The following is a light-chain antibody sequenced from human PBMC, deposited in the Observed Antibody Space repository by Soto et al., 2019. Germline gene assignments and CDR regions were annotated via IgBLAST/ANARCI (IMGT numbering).Light chain of an antibody. CDR1: SSDVGDYNY. J-gene: IGLJ1*01. CDR3: SSYTSSSTL. CDR2: DVS. V-gene: IGLV2-14*01. Sequence: QSALTQPASVSGSPGQSITLSCTGTSSDVGDYNYVSWYQQHPGKAPKLMLYDVSNRPSGISNRFSGSKSGNTASLTISGLQAEDEADYYCSSYTSSSTLFGTGTKLTVL.